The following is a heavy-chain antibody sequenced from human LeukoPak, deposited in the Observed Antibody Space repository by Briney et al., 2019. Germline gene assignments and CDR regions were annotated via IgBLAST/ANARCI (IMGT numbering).Heavy chain of an antibody. CDR3: AREGGRGIQLWHTDY. Sequence: GGSLRLCCAASGFTFGNYWMSWVRQAPGKGLEWVANIKQDGSEKYYVDSVKGRFTISRDNAKNSLYLQMNSLRAEDTAVYYCAREGGRGIQLWHTDYWGQGTLVTVSS. J-gene: IGHJ4*02. CDR2: IKQDGSEK. V-gene: IGHV3-7*01. CDR1: GFTFGNYW. D-gene: IGHD5-18*01.